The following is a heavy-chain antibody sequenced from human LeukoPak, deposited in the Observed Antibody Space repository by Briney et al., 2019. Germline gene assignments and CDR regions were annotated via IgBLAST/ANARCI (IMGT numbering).Heavy chain of an antibody. V-gene: IGHV3-53*01. CDR1: GFTVSSNY. D-gene: IGHD1-26*01. CDR3: GLSGSSPLDY. Sequence: GGSLRLSCAASGFTVSSNYMSWVRQAPGKGLEWVSVIYSDDSTNHADSVKGRFTISRDSSRNTVYLQMNSLRVEDTAVYYCGLSGSSPLDYWGQGTLVTVSS. J-gene: IGHJ4*02. CDR2: IYSDDST.